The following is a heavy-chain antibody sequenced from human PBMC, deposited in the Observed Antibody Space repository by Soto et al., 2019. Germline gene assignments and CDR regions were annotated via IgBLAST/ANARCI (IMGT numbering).Heavy chain of an antibody. J-gene: IGHJ4*02. Sequence: GGSLRLSCAASGFTFSSYGMHWVRQAPGKGLEWVAVISYDGNNKYYADSVKGRFTISRDNSKNTLYLQMNSLRAEDTAVYYCAKYGLSGYSGYDHFDYWGQGTLVTVSS. V-gene: IGHV3-30*18. CDR1: GFTFSSYG. D-gene: IGHD5-12*01. CDR2: ISYDGNNK. CDR3: AKYGLSGYSGYDHFDY.